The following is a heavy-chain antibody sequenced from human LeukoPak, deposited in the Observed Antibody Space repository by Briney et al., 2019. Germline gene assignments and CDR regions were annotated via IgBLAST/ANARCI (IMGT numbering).Heavy chain of an antibody. J-gene: IGHJ6*03. V-gene: IGHV4-59*11. CDR2: IYYSGST. CDR1: GGSISRHY. Sequence: TSETPSLTCTVSGGSISRHYWSWIRQPPGKGLEWIGYIYYSGSTNYNPTLKSRVTISVDTSKNQFSLKLSSVTAADTAVYYCARHYDFWSGYYYYMDVWGKGTTVTVSS. D-gene: IGHD3-3*01. CDR3: ARHYDFWSGYYYYMDV.